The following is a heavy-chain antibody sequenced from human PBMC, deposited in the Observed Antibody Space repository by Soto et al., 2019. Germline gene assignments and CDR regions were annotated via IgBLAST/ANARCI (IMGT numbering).Heavy chain of an antibody. Sequence: QVQLVQSGAEVKKPGSSVKVSCKASGGTFSSYAISWVRQAPGQGLEWMGGIIPIFGTANYAQKFQGSVTITADESTSTAYMELSSLRSEDTAVYYCARDCSSTSCYTQTRGPYYYYGMDVWGQGTTVTVSS. V-gene: IGHV1-69*01. CDR2: IIPIFGTA. CDR3: ARDCSSTSCYTQTRGPYYYYGMDV. CDR1: GGTFSSYA. J-gene: IGHJ6*02. D-gene: IGHD2-2*02.